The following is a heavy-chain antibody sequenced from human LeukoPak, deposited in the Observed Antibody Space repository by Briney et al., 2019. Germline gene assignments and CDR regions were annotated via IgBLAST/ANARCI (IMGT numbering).Heavy chain of an antibody. Sequence: ASVTVSCKASGYTFTVYYMHWVRQAPGQGLEWMGWINPNSGGTNYAQKFQGRVTMTRDTSISTAYMELSRLRSDDTAVYYCARERRLDRNWFDPWGQGTLVTVSS. CDR3: ARERRLDRNWFDP. V-gene: IGHV1-2*02. D-gene: IGHD5-12*01. CDR2: INPNSGGT. CDR1: GYTFTVYY. J-gene: IGHJ5*02.